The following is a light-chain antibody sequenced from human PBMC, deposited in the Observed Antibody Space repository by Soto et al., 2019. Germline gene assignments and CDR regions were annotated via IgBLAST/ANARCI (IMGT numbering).Light chain of an antibody. CDR1: QSVNSN. CDR2: GAS. Sequence: ETVMTQSPATLSVSPGERATLSCRASQSVNSNLAWYQQKLGQAPRVLIFGASTRATGIPARFSGSGSGTEFTLTISSLQSEDFAVYYCQQYNNWLWTFGQGTKVDIK. J-gene: IGKJ1*01. V-gene: IGKV3-15*01. CDR3: QQYNNWLWT.